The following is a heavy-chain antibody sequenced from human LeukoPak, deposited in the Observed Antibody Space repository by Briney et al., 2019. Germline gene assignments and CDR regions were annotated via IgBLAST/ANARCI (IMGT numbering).Heavy chain of an antibody. J-gene: IGHJ4*02. CDR2: ISSSGSTI. V-gene: IGHV3-48*03. CDR3: ARLDLYDSSGYPTDY. CDR1: GFTFSSYE. D-gene: IGHD3-22*01. Sequence: PGGSLRLSCAASGFTFSSYEMNWVRQAPGKGLEWVSYISSSGSTIYYADSVKGRFTISRDNAKSSLYLQMNSLRAEDTAVYYCARLDLYDSSGYPTDYWGQGILVTVSS.